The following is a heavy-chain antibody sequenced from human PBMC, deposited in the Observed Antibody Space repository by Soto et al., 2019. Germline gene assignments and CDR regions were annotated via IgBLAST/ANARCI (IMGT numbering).Heavy chain of an antibody. D-gene: IGHD5-18*01. CDR1: DFTCSGYY. J-gene: IGHJ5*02. Sequence: LRLSCASSDFTCSGYYMIWIRQAPGKGLEWVSYISSSGSTIYYADSVKGRFTISRDNAKNSLYLQMNSLRAEDTAVYYCARHPKYSYGLAVNWFDPWGQGTMATVSS. CDR2: ISSSGSTI. V-gene: IGHV3-11*01. CDR3: ARHPKYSYGLAVNWFDP.